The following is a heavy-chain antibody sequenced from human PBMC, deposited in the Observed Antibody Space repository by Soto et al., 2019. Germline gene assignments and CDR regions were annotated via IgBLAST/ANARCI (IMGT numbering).Heavy chain of an antibody. CDR2: IWYDGSNK. J-gene: IGHJ6*02. Sequence: QVQLVESGGGVVQPGRSLRLSCAASGFTFSSYGMHWVRQAPGKGLEWVAVIWYDGSNKYYADSVKGRFTISRDNSRKPLYLKKTSRGPEEPLVFYCPRDQAAPGLSFSSSARHAWGQGPPATVPS. D-gene: IGHD6-25*01. CDR3: PRDQAAPGLSFSSSARHA. V-gene: IGHV3-33*01. CDR1: GFTFSSYG.